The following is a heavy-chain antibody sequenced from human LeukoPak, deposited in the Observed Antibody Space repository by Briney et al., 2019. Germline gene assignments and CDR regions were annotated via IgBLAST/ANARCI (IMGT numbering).Heavy chain of an antibody. V-gene: IGHV3-7*01. J-gene: IGHJ4*02. CDR2: IKQDGSAK. D-gene: IGHD6-19*01. CDR1: GFTFTW. CDR3: AGGRGWIHDY. Sequence: GGSLRLSCAASGFTFTWMNWVRQAPGKGLQWVANIKQDGSAKYYVDSVNGRFTISRDNAKNLLYLQMNSLRAEDTAVYYCAGGRGWIHDYWGQGTLVTVSS.